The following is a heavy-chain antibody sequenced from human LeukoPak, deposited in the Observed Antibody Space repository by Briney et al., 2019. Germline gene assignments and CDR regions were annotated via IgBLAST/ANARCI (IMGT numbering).Heavy chain of an antibody. Sequence: PSEPLSLTCSVSGYSISNGHYWGWIRQPPGKGLEWIGSVYGSGGTYYNTSLKSRVTISVDTSKNQFSLSLNYVTVADTAVYFCARGPFGSGNYYHYYYMDVWGKGTTVTVSS. D-gene: IGHD3-10*01. J-gene: IGHJ6*03. CDR1: GYSISNGHY. CDR2: VYGSGGT. V-gene: IGHV4-38-2*02. CDR3: ARGPFGSGNYYHYYYMDV.